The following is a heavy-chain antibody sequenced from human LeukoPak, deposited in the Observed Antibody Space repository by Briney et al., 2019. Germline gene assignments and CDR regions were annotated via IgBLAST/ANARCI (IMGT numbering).Heavy chain of an antibody. CDR1: GGSISGYY. V-gene: IGHV4-59*08. D-gene: IGHD4-17*01. CDR3: ARPLNGDYLDY. CDR2: IYSSGST. J-gene: IGHJ4*02. Sequence: PSETLSLTCTVSGGSISGYYWSWIRQPPGKGLEWIGYIYSSGSTNYNPSLKSRVTISIDTSKNQFSLNLSSVTAADTAVYYCARPLNGDYLDYWGQGTLVTVSS.